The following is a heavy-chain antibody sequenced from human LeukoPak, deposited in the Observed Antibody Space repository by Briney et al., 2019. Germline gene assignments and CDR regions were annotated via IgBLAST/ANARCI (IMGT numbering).Heavy chain of an antibody. CDR1: GGSMSSYY. CDR3: AGTYYYDSSGYYYYSL. D-gene: IGHD3-22*01. J-gene: IGHJ4*02. CDR2: IYYSGST. Sequence: SETLSLTCTVSGGSMSSYYWSWIRQPPGKGLEWIGYIYYSGSTNYNPSLKSRVTISVDTSKNQFSLKLSPVAAADTAVYYCAGTYYYDSSGYYYYSLWGQGTLVTVSS. V-gene: IGHV4-59*01.